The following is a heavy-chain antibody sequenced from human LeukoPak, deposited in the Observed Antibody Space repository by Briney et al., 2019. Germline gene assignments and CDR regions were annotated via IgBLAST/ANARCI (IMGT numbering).Heavy chain of an antibody. Sequence: GGSLRLSCAASGFSFSSYAVSWVRPAPGKGVEWVSGISDGGSRTYYADSVKGRFTISRDDSKNTLYLQMNSLRAEDTAVYYCAKVQLGIGVDYWGQGTLVTVSS. CDR3: AKVQLGIGVDY. CDR1: GFSFSSYA. J-gene: IGHJ4*02. CDR2: ISDGGSRT. V-gene: IGHV3-23*01. D-gene: IGHD7-27*01.